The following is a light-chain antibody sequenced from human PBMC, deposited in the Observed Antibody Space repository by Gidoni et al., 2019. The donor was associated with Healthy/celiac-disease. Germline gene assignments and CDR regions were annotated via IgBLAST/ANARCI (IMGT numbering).Light chain of an antibody. V-gene: IGKV1-5*03. Sequence: DIQLTQSPSTLSASAGDRVTITCRASQSIGFWLAWYRQKPGAAPSLLISQASILQSGVPSRFSGSGSRTEFTLTINNLQTDDFATYFCQQYNGHPWAFGQGTKVEIK. J-gene: IGKJ1*01. CDR2: QAS. CDR3: QQYNGHPWA. CDR1: QSIGFW.